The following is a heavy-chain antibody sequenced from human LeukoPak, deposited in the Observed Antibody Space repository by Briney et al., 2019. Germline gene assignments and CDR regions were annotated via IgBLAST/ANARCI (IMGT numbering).Heavy chain of an antibody. CDR3: AKESYNYGLGSIRPFDY. CDR2: ISYEGSNT. CDR1: GFTFSSHG. Sequence: GGSLRLSCAASGFTFSSHGMHWVRQAPGTGLEWVAVISYEGSNTYYADSVKGRFTISRDNSKNTLYLQMNSLRAEDTAVYYCAKESYNYGLGSIRPFDYWGQGTLVTVSS. V-gene: IGHV3-30*18. D-gene: IGHD3-10*01. J-gene: IGHJ4*02.